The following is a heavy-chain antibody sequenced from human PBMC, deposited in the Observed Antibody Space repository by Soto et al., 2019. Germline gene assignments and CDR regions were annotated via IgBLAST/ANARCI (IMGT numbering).Heavy chain of an antibody. D-gene: IGHD5-18*01. V-gene: IGHV3-21*01. Sequence: PGGSLRLSCAVSGFTFSSHSMNWVRQAPGKGLEWVSSITTSSESKYYTDSVKGRFTLSRDNAKNSLYLQMNSLRAEDTAVYYCVSSIRGFRDGKIDYWGRGTLVTVSS. CDR1: GFTFSSHS. CDR2: ITTSSESK. CDR3: VSSIRGFRDGKIDY. J-gene: IGHJ4*02.